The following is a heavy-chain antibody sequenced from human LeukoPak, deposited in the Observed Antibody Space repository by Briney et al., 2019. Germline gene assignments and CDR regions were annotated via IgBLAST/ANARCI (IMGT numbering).Heavy chain of an antibody. CDR1: GYTFTGYY. J-gene: IGHJ3*02. V-gene: IGHV1-2*02. CDR3: ARDIRSHTAMINDAFDI. CDR2: INPNSGGT. D-gene: IGHD5-18*01. Sequence: ASVEVSCKASGYTFTGYYMHWVRQAPGQGLEGVGWINPNSGGTNYAQKFQGRVTMTRDTSISTAYMELSRLRSDDTAVYYCARDIRSHTAMINDAFDIWGQGTMVTVSS.